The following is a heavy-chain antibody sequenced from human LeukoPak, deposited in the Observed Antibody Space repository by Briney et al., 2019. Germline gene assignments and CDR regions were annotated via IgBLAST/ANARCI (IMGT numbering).Heavy chain of an antibody. V-gene: IGHV3-11*01. CDR3: ARSIGLTGGGVDV. CDR1: GFPLSNYA. D-gene: IGHD3-9*01. J-gene: IGHJ6*02. Sequence: PGGSLRLSCGASGFPLSNYAMSWVRQAPGKGLEWVSYITNGGSTIHHADSVKGRFAISRDNAKKTLYLQMNSLRAEDTAVYYCARSIGLTGGGVDVWGQGTTVTVSS. CDR2: ITNGGSTI.